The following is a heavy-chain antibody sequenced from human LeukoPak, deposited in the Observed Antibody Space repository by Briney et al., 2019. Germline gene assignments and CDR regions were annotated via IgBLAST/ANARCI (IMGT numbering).Heavy chain of an antibody. CDR3: ARDLPHLYCNGGSCYYFDY. Sequence: ASVKVSCKASGYTFNSYDINWVRQATGQGLEWMGWISPNSGGTNYAQKFQGRVTMTRDTSISTAYMELSKLRSDDTAVYYCARDLPHLYCNGGSCYYFDYWGQGTLVTVSS. CDR2: ISPNSGGT. D-gene: IGHD2-15*01. V-gene: IGHV1-2*02. CDR1: GYTFNSYD. J-gene: IGHJ4*02.